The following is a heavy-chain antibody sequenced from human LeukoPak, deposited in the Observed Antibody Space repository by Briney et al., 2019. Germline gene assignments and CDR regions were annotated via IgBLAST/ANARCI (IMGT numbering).Heavy chain of an antibody. J-gene: IGHJ3*02. CDR2: IYYSGST. CDR3: ARHDSSGPYNAFDI. V-gene: IGHV4-39*01. CDR1: GSSIRSSSYY. Sequence: SETLSLTCTVSGSSIRSSSYYWGWIRQPPGKGLEWIGTIYYSGSTYYNPSLKSRVTISVDTSKNQFSLKLSSVTAADTAVYYCARHDSSGPYNAFDIWGQGTMVTVSS. D-gene: IGHD3-22*01.